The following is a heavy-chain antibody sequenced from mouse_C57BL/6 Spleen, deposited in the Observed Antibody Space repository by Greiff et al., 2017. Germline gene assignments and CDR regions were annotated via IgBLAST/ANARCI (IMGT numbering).Heavy chain of an antibody. CDR1: GYSITSGYY. J-gene: IGHJ2*01. D-gene: IGHD2-3*01. CDR3: ARVWLLRFYYFDY. Sequence: EVQLQESGPGLVKPSQSLSLTCSVTGYSITSGYYWNWIRQFPGNKLEWMGYISYDGSNNYNPSLKNRISITRDTSKNQFFLKLNSVTTEDTATYYCARVWLLRFYYFDYWCQGTTLTVSS. CDR2: ISYDGSN. V-gene: IGHV3-6*01.